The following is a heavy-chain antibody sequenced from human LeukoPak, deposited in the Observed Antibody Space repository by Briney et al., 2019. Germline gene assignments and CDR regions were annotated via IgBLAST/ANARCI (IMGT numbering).Heavy chain of an antibody. Sequence: GGSLRLSCAVSGITLSNYGMSWVRQAPGKGLEWVAGISGSGGTTNYADSVKGRFTISRDNPKNTLFLHINSLRAEYTAVYFCAKRGVVIRVILVGFHKEAYYFDSWGQGALVTVSS. J-gene: IGHJ4*02. V-gene: IGHV3-23*01. D-gene: IGHD3-22*01. CDR1: GITLSNYG. CDR3: AKRGVVIRVILVGFHKEAYYFDS. CDR2: ISGSGGTT.